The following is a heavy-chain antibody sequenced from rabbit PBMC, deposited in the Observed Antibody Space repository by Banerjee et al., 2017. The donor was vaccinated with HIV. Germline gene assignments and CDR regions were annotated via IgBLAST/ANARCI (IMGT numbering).Heavy chain of an antibody. V-gene: IGHV1S45*01. D-gene: IGHD4-1*01. CDR2: IYVGRSGST. J-gene: IGHJ4*01. Sequence: QEQLEETGGGLVQPGGSLTLSCKASGFDFNNCYMSWVRQAPGKGLEWIGIIYVGRSGSTYYASWATGRFIISKTSSTTVTLQITSLTAADTATYFCARDLAGVIGWNFDLWGPGTLVTVS. CDR3: ARDLAGVIGWNFDL. CDR1: GFDFNNCYM.